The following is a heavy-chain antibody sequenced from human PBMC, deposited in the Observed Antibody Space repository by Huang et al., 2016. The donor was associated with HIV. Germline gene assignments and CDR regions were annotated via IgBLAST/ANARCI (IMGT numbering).Heavy chain of an antibody. D-gene: IGHD3-10*01. J-gene: IGHJ4*02. CDR2: ITPRGGT. V-gene: IGHV4-34*01. CDR1: GGSFSGYY. Sequence: QVQLHQWGAGLLKPSETLSLTCAVYGGSFSGYYWSWIRQPPGKGLEGIGEITPRGGTNYSPSLKSRVTRSEETSKNQFSLKLSSVTAADTAVYYCARAPHYGSGSYYYWGQGTLVTVSS. CDR3: ARAPHYGSGSYYY.